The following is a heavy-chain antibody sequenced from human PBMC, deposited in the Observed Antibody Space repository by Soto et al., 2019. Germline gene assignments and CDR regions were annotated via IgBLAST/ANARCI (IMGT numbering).Heavy chain of an antibody. CDR2: IYPGDSDT. D-gene: IGHD6-13*01. Sequence: PGESLKSSCKGSGYGFTSCWIGWVRQMAGKGLEWMGIIYPGDSDTRYSPSFQGQVTISADKSISTAYLQWSSLKASDTAMYYCARLRGIAAAGSYYYYGMDVWGQGTTVTVSS. J-gene: IGHJ6*02. CDR3: ARLRGIAAAGSYYYYGMDV. CDR1: GYGFTSCW. V-gene: IGHV5-51*01.